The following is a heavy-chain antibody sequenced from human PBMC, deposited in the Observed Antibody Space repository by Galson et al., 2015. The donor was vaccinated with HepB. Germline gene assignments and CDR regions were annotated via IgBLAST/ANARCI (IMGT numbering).Heavy chain of an antibody. V-gene: IGHV7-4-1*02. CDR3: ARELPGDYDSSGYSAPYFDY. D-gene: IGHD3-22*01. Sequence: SVKVSCKASGYTFTSYAMNWVRQAPGQGPEWMGWINTNTGNPTYAQGFTGRFVFSLDTSVSTAYLQISSLKAEDTAVYYCARELPGDYDSSGYSAPYFDYWGQGTLVAVSS. CDR1: GYTFTSYA. J-gene: IGHJ4*02. CDR2: INTNTGNP.